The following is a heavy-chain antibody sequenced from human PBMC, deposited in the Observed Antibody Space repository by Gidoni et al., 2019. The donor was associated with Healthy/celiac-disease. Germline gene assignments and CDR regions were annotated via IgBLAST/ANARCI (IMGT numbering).Heavy chain of an antibody. CDR2: IYYSGST. CDR1: GGSISSYY. V-gene: IGHV4-59*01. Sequence: VQLQESGPGLVKPSETLSLTCTVSGGSISSYYWSWIRQPPGKGLEWIGYIYYSGSTNYNPSLKSRVTISVDTSKNQFSLKLSSVTAADTAVYYCARAPTYYYDSSGPDAFDIWGQGTMVTVSS. J-gene: IGHJ3*02. CDR3: ARAPTYYYDSSGPDAFDI. D-gene: IGHD3-22*01.